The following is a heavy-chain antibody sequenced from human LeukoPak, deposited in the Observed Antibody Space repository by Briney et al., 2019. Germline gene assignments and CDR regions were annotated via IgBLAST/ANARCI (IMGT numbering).Heavy chain of an antibody. CDR2: IWYDGSNK. J-gene: IGHJ4*02. D-gene: IGHD3-16*01. Sequence: QPGGSLRLSCAASGFTFSSYGMHWVRQAPGKGLEWVAVIWYDGSNKYYADSVKGRFTISRDNSKNTLYLQMNSLRAEDTAVYYCAKDQYYDYVWGSDYWGQGTLVTVSS. CDR3: AKDQYYDYVWGSDY. CDR1: GFTFSSYG. V-gene: IGHV3-33*06.